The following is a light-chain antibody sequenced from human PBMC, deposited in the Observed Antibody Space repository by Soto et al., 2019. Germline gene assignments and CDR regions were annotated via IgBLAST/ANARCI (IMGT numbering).Light chain of an antibody. CDR2: EGS. J-gene: IGLJ1*01. CDR3: CSYAGSSFYV. Sequence: QSALTQLASVSGSPGQSITISCTGTSSDVGSYNLVSWYQQHPGKAPKLMIYEGSKRPSGVSNRFSGSKSGNTASLTISGLQAEDEADYYCCSYAGSSFYVFGTGTKLTVL. V-gene: IGLV2-23*01. CDR1: SSDVGSYNL.